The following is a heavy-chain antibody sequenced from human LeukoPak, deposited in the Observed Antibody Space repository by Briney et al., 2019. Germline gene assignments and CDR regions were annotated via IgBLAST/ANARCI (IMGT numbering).Heavy chain of an antibody. J-gene: IGHJ5*02. CDR2: IDYSGST. D-gene: IGHD2-2*01. V-gene: IGHV4-39*01. CDR3: ARRASSSYDWFDP. CDR1: GGSISSNKYY. Sequence: PSETLSLTCKVSGGSISSNKYYWVWMRQPPGKGLECIRSIDYSGSTYYNPSLKSRVTISLDTSKNQFSLKVSSVTAADTAVYYCARRASSSYDWFDPWGQGTLVIVSS.